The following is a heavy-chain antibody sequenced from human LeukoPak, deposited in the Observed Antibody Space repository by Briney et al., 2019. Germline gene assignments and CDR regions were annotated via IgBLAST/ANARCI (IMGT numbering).Heavy chain of an antibody. CDR1: GFTFSKYW. V-gene: IGHV3-74*01. CDR3: ATKQWLAPPPDS. Sequence: GGSLRLSCAASGFTFSKYWMLWVRQAPGQGLETDSRINTDGTVTTYVDPVKGRFTVPRDNAENTMFLQMNSVRDEDTAGYYCATKQWLAPPPDSWGQGTPVTVSS. J-gene: IGHJ4*02. D-gene: IGHD6-19*01. CDR2: INTDGTVT.